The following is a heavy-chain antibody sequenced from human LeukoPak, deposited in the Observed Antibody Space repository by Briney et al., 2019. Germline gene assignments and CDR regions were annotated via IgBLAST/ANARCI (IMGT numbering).Heavy chain of an antibody. J-gene: IGHJ4*02. CDR2: IYYSGST. V-gene: IGHV4-30-4*01. D-gene: IGHD1-26*01. CDR1: GGSINNRDYY. Sequence: SETLSLTCTVSGGSINNRDYYWSWIRQPPGKGLEWIGYIYYSGSTNYSPSLRSRVAISLDMSKNLFSLRLDFVTAADTAVYFCVRETYSGNQRGFDYWGQGSLVTVSS. CDR3: VRETYSGNQRGFDY.